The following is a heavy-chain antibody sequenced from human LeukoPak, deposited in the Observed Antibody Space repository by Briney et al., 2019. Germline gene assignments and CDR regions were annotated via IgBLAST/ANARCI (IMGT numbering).Heavy chain of an antibody. CDR1: GFTFSSYW. D-gene: IGHD4/OR15-4a*01. V-gene: IGHV3-23*01. CDR2: ISGSGGST. CDR3: AKEIYGDPTGGRFQH. Sequence: GGSLRLSCAASGFTFSSYWMSWVRQVSGKGLEWVSVISGSGGSTYYADSVKGRFTISRDNSKNTLYLQMKSLRAEDTAVYYCAKEIYGDPTGGRFQHWGQGTLVTVSS. J-gene: IGHJ1*01.